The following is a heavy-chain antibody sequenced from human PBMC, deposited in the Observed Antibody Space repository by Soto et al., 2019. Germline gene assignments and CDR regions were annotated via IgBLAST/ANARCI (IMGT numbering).Heavy chain of an antibody. J-gene: IGHJ6*02. V-gene: IGHV3-23*01. CDR3: AKDRGPRYYYYGMDV. CDR1: GFTFSSYA. D-gene: IGHD3-10*01. CDR2: ISGSGGST. Sequence: EVQLLESGGGLVQPGGSLRLSCAASGFTFSSYAMSWVRQAPGKGLEWVSAISGSGGSTYYADSVKGRFTISRDNSKNTLYLEMNSLRAEDTAVYYCAKDRGPRYYYYGMDVWGQGTTVTVSS.